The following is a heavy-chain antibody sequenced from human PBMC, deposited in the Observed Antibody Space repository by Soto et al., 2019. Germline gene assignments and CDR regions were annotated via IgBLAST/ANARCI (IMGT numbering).Heavy chain of an antibody. CDR1: GGSISSGGYY. CDR2: IYYSGST. Sequence: QVQLQESGPGLVKPSQILSLACTVSGGSISSGGYYWSWIRQHPGKGLEWIGYIYYSGSTYYNPSLKSRVTISVDTSKNQFSLKLSSVTAADTAVYYCAYYVSGKGWFDPWGQGTLVTVS. CDR3: AYYVSGKGWFDP. J-gene: IGHJ5*02. V-gene: IGHV4-31*03. D-gene: IGHD3-10*01.